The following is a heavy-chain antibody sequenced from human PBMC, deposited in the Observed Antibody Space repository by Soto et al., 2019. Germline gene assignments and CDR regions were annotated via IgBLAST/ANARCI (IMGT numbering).Heavy chain of an antibody. V-gene: IGHV4-39*01. CDR2: IYYSGST. CDR3: ARRLYYDSSGFEGGGMDV. J-gene: IGHJ6*02. Sequence: SETLSLTCTVSGGSISSSSYYWGWIRQPPGKGLEWIGSIYYSGSTYYNPSLKSRVTISVGTSKNQFSLKLSSVTAADTAVYYCARRLYYDSSGFEGGGMDVWGQGTTVTVS. CDR1: GGSISSSSYY. D-gene: IGHD3-22*01.